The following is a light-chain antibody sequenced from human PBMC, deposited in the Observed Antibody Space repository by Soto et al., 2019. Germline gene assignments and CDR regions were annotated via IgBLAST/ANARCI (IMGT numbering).Light chain of an antibody. CDR3: QQYNTFSQT. CDR1: QSISRW. Sequence: DIQMTQSPSTLSASVGDRVTITCRASQSISRWLVWYQQKPGKAPKLLIFDASSLESGVPSRFSGRGSGTEFTLTINSLQPDDFASYYCQQYNTFSQTFGQGTKVEIK. J-gene: IGKJ1*01. V-gene: IGKV1-5*01. CDR2: DAS.